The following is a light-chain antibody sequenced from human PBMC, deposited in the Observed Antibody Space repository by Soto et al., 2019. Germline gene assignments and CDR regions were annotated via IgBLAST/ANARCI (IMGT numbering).Light chain of an antibody. J-gene: IGKJ2*01. CDR3: QQQGT. CDR2: AAS. Sequence: ETVLTQSPGTLSLSPGERATLSCRASRSLSSNYVVWYQQKPGQAPRLLIYAASRRATGIPDRFSGSGSATEYTLTISRLEPEDFAVYYCQQQGTFGQGTKLEIK. CDR1: RSLSSNY. V-gene: IGKV3-20*01.